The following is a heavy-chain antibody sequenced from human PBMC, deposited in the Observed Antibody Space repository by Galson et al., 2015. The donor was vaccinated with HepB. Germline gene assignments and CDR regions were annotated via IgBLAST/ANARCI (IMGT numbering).Heavy chain of an antibody. D-gene: IGHD3-22*01. CDR3: ARARPYYYDSSGYRLGDAFDI. CDR2: INHSGST. CDR1: GGSFSGYY. V-gene: IGHV4-34*01. Sequence: LSLTCAVYGGSFSGYYWSWIRQPPGKGLEWIGEINHSGSTNYNPSLKSRVTISVDTSKNQFSLKLSSVTAADTAVYYCARARPYYYDSSGYRLGDAFDIWGQGTMVTVSS. J-gene: IGHJ3*02.